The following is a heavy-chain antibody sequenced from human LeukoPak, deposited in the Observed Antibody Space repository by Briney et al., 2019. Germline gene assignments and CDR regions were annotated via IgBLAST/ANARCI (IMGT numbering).Heavy chain of an antibody. CDR3: AREYRGVGLDY. CDR2: IKPDGSGQ. D-gene: IGHD1-26*01. J-gene: IGHJ4*02. V-gene: IGHV3-7*04. Sequence: GGSLRLSCAASGFTFSSYWMAWVRQAPGKGLEWVANIKPDGSGQYYVDSVKGRFTISRDNAKNSLYLQMNSLRAEDTAVYYCAREYRGVGLDYWGQGALVTVSS. CDR1: GFTFSSYW.